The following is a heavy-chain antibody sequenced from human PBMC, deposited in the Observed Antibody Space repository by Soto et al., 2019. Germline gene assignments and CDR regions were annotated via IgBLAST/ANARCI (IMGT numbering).Heavy chain of an antibody. Sequence: ASVKVSCKASGYTFTRYAMHWVRQAPGQRLEWMGWINAGNGNTKYSQKFQGRVPITRDTSASTAYMELSSLRSEDTAVYYCARTYCSGGSCYSNWFDPWGQGTLVTVSS. V-gene: IGHV1-3*01. D-gene: IGHD2-15*01. J-gene: IGHJ5*02. CDR2: INAGNGNT. CDR1: GYTFTRYA. CDR3: ARTYCSGGSCYSNWFDP.